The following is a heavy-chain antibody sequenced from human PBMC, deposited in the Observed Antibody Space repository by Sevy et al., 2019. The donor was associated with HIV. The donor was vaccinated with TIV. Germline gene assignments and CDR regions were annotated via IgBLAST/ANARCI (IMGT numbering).Heavy chain of an antibody. J-gene: IGHJ6*02. CDR3: ARDLGYYYGMDI. V-gene: IGHV3-30-3*01. CDR2: ISYDGSNK. Sequence: GGSLRLSCAASGFTFSSYAMHWVRQAPGKGLEWVAVISYDGSNKYYADSVKGRFTISRDNSKNTLYLQMNSLRAEDTAVYYCARDLGYYYGMDIWGQGTTVTVSS. CDR1: GFTFSSYA.